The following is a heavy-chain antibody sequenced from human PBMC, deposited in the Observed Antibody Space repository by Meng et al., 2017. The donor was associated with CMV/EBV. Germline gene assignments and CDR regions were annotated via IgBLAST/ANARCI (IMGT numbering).Heavy chain of an antibody. Sequence: GESLKISCAASGFTFSDYYMSWIRQAPGKGLEWVSYISSSGSTIYYADSVKGRFTISRDNAQNSLYLQMNSLRAEDTAAYYCARARVPAAIGAINWFDPWGQGTLVTVSS. J-gene: IGHJ5*02. CDR2: ISSSGSTI. CDR1: GFTFSDYY. CDR3: ARARVPAAIGAINWFDP. D-gene: IGHD2-2*01. V-gene: IGHV3-11*01.